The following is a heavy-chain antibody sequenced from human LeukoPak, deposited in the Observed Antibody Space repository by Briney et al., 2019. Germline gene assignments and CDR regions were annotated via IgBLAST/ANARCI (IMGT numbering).Heavy chain of an antibody. V-gene: IGHV4-30-2*01. CDR3: AKDVNTTMIGYMDV. D-gene: IGHD5-18*01. Sequence: SQTLSLTCAVSGGSISSGGFSWSWIRQPPGKGLEWIGYIYHSGSTYYNPSLKSRGTISVDRSKNQVSLKLNSVTAADTAVYFCAKDVNTTMIGYMDVWGKGTTVTVSS. CDR1: GGSISSGGFS. J-gene: IGHJ6*03. CDR2: IYHSGST.